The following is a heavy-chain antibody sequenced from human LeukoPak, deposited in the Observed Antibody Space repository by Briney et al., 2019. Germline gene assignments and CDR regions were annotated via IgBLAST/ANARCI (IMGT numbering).Heavy chain of an antibody. Sequence: GGSLRLSCAASGFTFRSYVMSWVRQAPGKGLEWVSLFSGSGDSTYYADSVKGRFTISRDNSKNTLYLQMNSLRAEDTAVYYCAKDQTYYYDSSGYYYLDDAFDIWGQGTMVTVSS. CDR2: FSGSGDST. CDR3: AKDQTYYYDSSGYYYLDDAFDI. V-gene: IGHV3-23*01. D-gene: IGHD3-22*01. CDR1: GFTFRSYV. J-gene: IGHJ3*02.